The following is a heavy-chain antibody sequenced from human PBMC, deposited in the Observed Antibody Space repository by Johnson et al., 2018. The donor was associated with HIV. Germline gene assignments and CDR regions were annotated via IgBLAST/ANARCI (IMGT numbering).Heavy chain of an antibody. Sequence: VQLVESGGGLVQPGGSLRLSCAASGFTFDDYAMSWVRQAPGKGLEWVSGINWNGGSTGYADSVKGRFTISRDNAKNSLYLQMNNLRAEDTALYYCARVSDDYGGNPAAWGAFDVWGQGTMVTVSS. V-gene: IGHV3-20*04. CDR2: INWNGGST. D-gene: IGHD4-23*01. J-gene: IGHJ3*01. CDR1: GFTFDDYA. CDR3: ARVSDDYGGNPAAWGAFDV.